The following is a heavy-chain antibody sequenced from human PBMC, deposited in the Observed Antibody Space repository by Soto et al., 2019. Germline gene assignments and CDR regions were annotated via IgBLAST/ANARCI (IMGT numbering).Heavy chain of an antibody. V-gene: IGHV1-8*01. D-gene: IGHD3-3*01. J-gene: IGHJ6*02. CDR3: ATGYYDFWSGYFSDYYYGMGV. CDR1: GYTFTSYD. CDR2: MNPNSGNT. Sequence: ASVKVSCKASGYTFTSYDINWVRQATGQGLEWMGWMNPNSGNTGYAQKFQGRVTMTRNTSISTAYMELSSLRSEDTAVYYCATGYYDFWSGYFSDYYYGMGVWGQGTTVTVSS.